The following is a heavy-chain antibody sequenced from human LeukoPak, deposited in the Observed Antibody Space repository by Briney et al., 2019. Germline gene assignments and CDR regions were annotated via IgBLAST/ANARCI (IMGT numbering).Heavy chain of an antibody. CDR2: ISTNGHNA. J-gene: IGHJ4*02. D-gene: IGHD5-18*01. CDR1: VFTFSTYG. V-gene: IGHV3-23*01. CDR3: AKGHTGYFFTIDY. Sequence: GGSLRLSCAASVFTFSTYGMGWVRQAPGKGPEWVAAISTNGHNAYYPDSVKGRFTISRDNSENTLYLQMNTLRAEDTAVYYCAKGHTGYFFTIDYWGQGTLVTVSS.